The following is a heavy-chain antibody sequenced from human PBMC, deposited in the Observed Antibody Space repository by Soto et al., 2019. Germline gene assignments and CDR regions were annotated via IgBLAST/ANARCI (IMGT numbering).Heavy chain of an antibody. V-gene: IGHV1-69*01. CDR2: IIPISETT. CDR3: ARSQGSSTSLEIYYYYYYGMDV. CDR1: GGTFSSYA. D-gene: IGHD2-2*01. Sequence: QVQLVQSGAEVKKPGSSVKVSCKASGGTFSSYAISWVRQAPGQGLEWMGGIIPISETTNYAQKFQGRVTINADESKSTAYMELSSLRSEDTAVYYCARSQGSSTSLEIYYYYYYGMDVWGQGTTVNVYS. J-gene: IGHJ6*01.